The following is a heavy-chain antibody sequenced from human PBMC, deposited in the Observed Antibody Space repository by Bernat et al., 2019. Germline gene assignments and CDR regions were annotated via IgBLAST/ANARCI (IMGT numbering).Heavy chain of an antibody. J-gene: IGHJ5*02. CDR2: INHSGST. CDR1: GGSFSGYY. V-gene: IGHV4-34*01. D-gene: IGHD3-10*01. Sequence: QVQLQQWGAGLLKPSETLSLTCAVYGGSFSGYYWSWIRQPPGKGLEWIGEINHSGSTNYNPSLKSRVTISVDTSKNQFSLKLSSVTAEDTAVYYCARGLVAKMVQGVIISALFDPWGQGTLVTVSS. CDR3: ARGLVAKMVQGVIISALFDP.